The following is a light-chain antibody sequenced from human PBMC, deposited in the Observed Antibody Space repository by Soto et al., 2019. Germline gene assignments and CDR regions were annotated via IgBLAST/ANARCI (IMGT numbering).Light chain of an antibody. J-gene: IGLJ1*01. CDR3: SSYTTTNTYV. CDR1: GSDVGGYNY. CDR2: EVS. Sequence: SALTQPASVSGSPGQSITISCTGTGSDVGGYNYVSWYQQHPGKAPKLMIYEVSNRPSGVSNRFSGSKSGNTASLTVSGLQAEDEADYYCSSYTTTNTYVFGTGTKVTV. V-gene: IGLV2-14*01.